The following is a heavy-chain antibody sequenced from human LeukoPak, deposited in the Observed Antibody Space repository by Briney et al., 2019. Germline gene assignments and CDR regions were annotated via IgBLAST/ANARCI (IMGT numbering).Heavy chain of an antibody. D-gene: IGHD3-10*01. Sequence: GVLILSCAASGFSFTNAWMTWVRQPPGKGLEWIGNIFYSGSTYYSPSLKSRVTISLDTSRNQFSLKLNSVTAADTAVYYCAKSNGYGLVDIWGQGTMVTVSS. J-gene: IGHJ3*02. CDR1: GFSFTNAW. CDR2: IFYSGST. CDR3: AKSNGYGLVDI. V-gene: IGHV4-4*02.